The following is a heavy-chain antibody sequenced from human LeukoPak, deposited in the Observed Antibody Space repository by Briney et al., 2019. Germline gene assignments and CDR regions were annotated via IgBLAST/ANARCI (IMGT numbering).Heavy chain of an antibody. D-gene: IGHD3-10*01. CDR2: IYHSGST. Sequence: PSQTLSLTCTVSGGSISSGGYYWSWIRQPPGKGLEWIGYIYHSGSTYYNPSLKSRVIISVDRSKNQFSLKLSSVTAADTAVYYCARDHGSGSYYKDIGDAFDIWGQGTMVTVSS. V-gene: IGHV4-30-2*01. CDR1: GGSISSGGYY. J-gene: IGHJ3*02. CDR3: ARDHGSGSYYKDIGDAFDI.